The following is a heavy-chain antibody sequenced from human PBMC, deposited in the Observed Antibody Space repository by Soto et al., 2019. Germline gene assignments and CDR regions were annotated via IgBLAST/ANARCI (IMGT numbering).Heavy chain of an antibody. D-gene: IGHD2-2*01. Sequence: GGSLRLSCAASGFTFSNAWMSWVRQAPGKGLEWVGLIKSKTDSGTTDYAAPVKGRFTISRDDSNNTLYLQMNSPKSEDTAVYYCITGQIVVVPAKVYYYYYFMDVWGKGTTVTVSS. CDR2: IKSKTDSGTT. V-gene: IGHV3-15*01. J-gene: IGHJ6*03. CDR1: GFTFSNAW. CDR3: ITGQIVVVPAKVYYYYYFMDV.